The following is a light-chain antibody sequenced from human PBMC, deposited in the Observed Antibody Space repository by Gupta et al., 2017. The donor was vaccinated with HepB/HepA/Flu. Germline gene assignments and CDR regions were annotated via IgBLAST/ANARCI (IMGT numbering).Light chain of an antibody. CDR3: QQYDNLLPI. V-gene: IGKV1-33*01. J-gene: IGKJ3*01. CDR2: DAS. CDR1: QDIKTY. Sequence: DIQMTQSPSSLSASVGDRVTITCQASQDIKTYLNWYQQKPGKAPKLLVYDASTLERGVPSRFRGSGSGTHFTLTISSLEPEDIATYYCQQYDNLLPIVGPGTRVEI.